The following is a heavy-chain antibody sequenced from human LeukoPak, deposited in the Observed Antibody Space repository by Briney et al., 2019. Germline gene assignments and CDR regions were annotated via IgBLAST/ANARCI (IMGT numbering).Heavy chain of an antibody. J-gene: IGHJ6*03. CDR2: IYTGGST. Sequence: SETLSLTCTVSGGSISSGSYYWSWIRQPAGKGLEWIGRIYTGGSTNYNPSLKSRVTISVDTSKNQFSLKLSSVTAADTAVYYCARSRRYCSGGSCYSSYYYYMDVWGKGTTVTISS. CDR3: ARSRRYCSGGSCYSSYYYYMDV. V-gene: IGHV4-61*02. D-gene: IGHD2-15*01. CDR1: GGSISSGSYY.